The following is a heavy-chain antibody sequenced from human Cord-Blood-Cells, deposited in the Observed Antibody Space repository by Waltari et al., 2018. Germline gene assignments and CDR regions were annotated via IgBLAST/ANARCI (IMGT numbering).Heavy chain of an antibody. Sequence: QSGAEVKKPGASVKVSCKVSGYTLTELSMHWERQAPGKGLEWMGGFDPEDGETIYAQKFQGRVTMTEDTSTGTAYMELSSLRSEDTAVYYCAACTCVSYYYYYMDVWGKGTTVTVSS. J-gene: IGHJ6*03. CDR1: GYTLTELS. CDR3: AACTCVSYYYYYMDV. V-gene: IGHV1-24*01. D-gene: IGHD2-2*01. CDR2: FDPEDGET.